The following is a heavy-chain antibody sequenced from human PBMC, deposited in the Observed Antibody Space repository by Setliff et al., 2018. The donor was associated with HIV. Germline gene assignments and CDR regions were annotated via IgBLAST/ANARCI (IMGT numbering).Heavy chain of an antibody. V-gene: IGHV4-31*03. CDR2: VYYTGKT. CDR1: GVSIVTGGFY. D-gene: IGHD2-15*01. Sequence: SETLSLTCSVSGVSIVTGGFYYNWIRHHPGTGLEWIGTVYYTGKTYYNPSLQSRLTMSADTSKNQLYLKINSVTAADTAVYFCARDLHANWHVVDFWGPGTMVTVSS. CDR3: ARDLHANWHVVDF. J-gene: IGHJ3*01.